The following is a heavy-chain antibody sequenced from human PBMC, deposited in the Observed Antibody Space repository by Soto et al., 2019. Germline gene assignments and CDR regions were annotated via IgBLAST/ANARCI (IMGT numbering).Heavy chain of an antibody. CDR1: GYTFTSYG. V-gene: IGHV1-18*01. CDR3: ARAITIFGVDLYYYYMDV. Sequence: ASVKVSCKASGYTFTSYGISWVRQAPGQGLEWMGWISAYNGNTNYAQKLQGRVTMTTDTSTSTAYMELRSLRSDDTAVYYCARAITIFGVDLYYYYMDVWGKGTTVTSP. D-gene: IGHD3-3*01. J-gene: IGHJ6*03. CDR2: ISAYNGNT.